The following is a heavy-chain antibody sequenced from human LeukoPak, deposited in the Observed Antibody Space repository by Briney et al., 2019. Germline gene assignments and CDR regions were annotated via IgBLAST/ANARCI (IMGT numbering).Heavy chain of an antibody. V-gene: IGHV3-23*01. D-gene: IGHD3-10*01. CDR3: AKGKTHYYGPGDS. CDR2: ISGSGGSP. CDR1: DFTFSDYA. J-gene: IGHJ4*02. Sequence: GGSLGLSCAASDFTFSDYAMSWVRHAPGKGLEWVSGISGSGGSPFYSDSVKGRFIISRDNSQNTVYLQMNSLRAEDTALYYCAKGKTHYYGPGDSWGQGTLVTVSS.